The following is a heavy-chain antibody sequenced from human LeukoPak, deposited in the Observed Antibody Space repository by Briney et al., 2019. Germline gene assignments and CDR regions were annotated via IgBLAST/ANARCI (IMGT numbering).Heavy chain of an antibody. J-gene: IGHJ4*02. V-gene: IGHV4-31*03. CDR3: ARGGPGYYDSSGYTRFDY. D-gene: IGHD3-22*01. CDR2: IYYSGST. Sequence: SQTLSLTCTVSGGSISSGGYYWSWIRQHPGKGLEWIGYIYYSGSTYYNPSLKSRVTISVDTSKNQFSLKLSSVTAADTVMYYCARGGPGYYDSSGYTRFDYWGQGTLVTVSS. CDR1: GGSISSGGYY.